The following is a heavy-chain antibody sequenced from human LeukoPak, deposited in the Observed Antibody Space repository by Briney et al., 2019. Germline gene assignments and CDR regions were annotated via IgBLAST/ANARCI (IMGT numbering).Heavy chain of an antibody. CDR3: ARHSDVGVVTAISY. J-gene: IGHJ4*02. Sequence: SETLSLTCTVSGGSISSSSYYWGWIRQPPGKGLEWIGSIYYSGSTYYNPSLKSRVTISVDTSKNQFSPKLSSVTAADTAVYYCARHSDVGVVTAISYWGQGTLVTVSS. CDR1: GGSISSSSYY. V-gene: IGHV4-39*01. D-gene: IGHD2-21*02. CDR2: IYYSGST.